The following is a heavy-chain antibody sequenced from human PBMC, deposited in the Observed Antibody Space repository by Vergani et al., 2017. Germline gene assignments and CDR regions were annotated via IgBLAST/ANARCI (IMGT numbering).Heavy chain of an antibody. CDR3: ARGETKYYYGMDV. V-gene: IGHV4-31*03. CDR2: IYYSGST. D-gene: IGHD1-26*01. Sequence: QVQLQESGPGLVKPSQTLSLTCTVSGGSISRGGYYWSWIRPHPGKGLELIGYIYYSGSTNYNPSLKSRVTISVDTSKNQFSLKLRSVTAADTDVYYCARGETKYYYGMDVWGQGTTVTVSS. J-gene: IGHJ6*02. CDR1: GGSISRGGYY.